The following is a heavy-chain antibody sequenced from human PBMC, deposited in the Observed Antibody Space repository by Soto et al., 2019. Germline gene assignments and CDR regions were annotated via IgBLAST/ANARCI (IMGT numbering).Heavy chain of an antibody. V-gene: IGHV1-18*01. CDR3: VRDLVAATGY. CDR1: GYTFSSYA. J-gene: IGHJ4*02. CDR2: IRAYNGDT. Sequence: GASVKVSCKASGYTFSSYAIGWVRQAPGQGLEWMGWIRAYNGDTNYSHNLQGGVTMTTDTSTNTAYMELRSLRSDDTAVYYCVRDLVAATGYWGQGTLVTVSS. D-gene: IGHD1-26*01.